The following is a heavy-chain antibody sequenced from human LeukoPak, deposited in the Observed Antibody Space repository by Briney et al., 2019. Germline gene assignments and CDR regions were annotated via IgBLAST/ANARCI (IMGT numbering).Heavy chain of an antibody. CDR1: GFTFRAFW. V-gene: IGHV3-74*01. CDR2: VAGDGFYP. Sequence: GGSLRLSCAASGFTFRAFWMHWVRQVPGKGLVWVSRVAGDGFYPSYADSVKDRFTISRDNAKNILYLQMNSLRAEDTAVYYCARDHQWSFDSWGQGTLVTVSS. J-gene: IGHJ4*02. CDR3: ARDHQWSFDS. D-gene: IGHD2-15*01.